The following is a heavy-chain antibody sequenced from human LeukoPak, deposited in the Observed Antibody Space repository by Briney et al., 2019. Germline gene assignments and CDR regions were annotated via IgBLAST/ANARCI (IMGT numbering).Heavy chain of an antibody. D-gene: IGHD5-18*01. CDR3: VRAVASSYGNFDY. J-gene: IGHJ4*02. CDR1: EFTFSTYW. Sequence: AGGSLRLSCAASEFTFSTYWMHWVRQAPGKGLVWVSRINPAGTSTYYADSVKGRFTISRDNAQKMLSLQMNSLRVDDTAVYYCVRAVASSYGNFDYWGQGTLATVSS. V-gene: IGHV3-74*01. CDR2: INPAGTST.